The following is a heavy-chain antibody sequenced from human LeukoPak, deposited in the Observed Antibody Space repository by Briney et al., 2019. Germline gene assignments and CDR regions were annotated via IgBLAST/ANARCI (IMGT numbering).Heavy chain of an antibody. CDR3: ARDRGYSYESYGFDL. J-gene: IGHJ2*01. V-gene: IGHV3-13*01. CDR1: GFTFSSYD. CDR2: IGTAGDT. Sequence: GGSLRLSCAASGFTFSSYDMPWVRQATGKGLEWVSAIGTAGDTYYPGSVKGRFTISRENAKNSLYLQMNSLRAGDTAVYYCARDRGYSYESYGFDLWGRGTLVTVSS. D-gene: IGHD5-18*01.